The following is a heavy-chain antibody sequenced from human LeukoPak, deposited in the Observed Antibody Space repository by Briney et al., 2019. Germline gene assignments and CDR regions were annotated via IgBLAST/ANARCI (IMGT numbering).Heavy chain of an antibody. CDR2: ISAYNGNT. CDR3: ARDNRYYYYMDV. Sequence: ASVKVSCKASGYTFTSYGITWVRQAPGQGLEWMGWISAYNGNTKYAQKFQGRVTMTTDTSTNTAYMELRSLRSDDTAVYYCARDNRYYYYMDVWGKGTTVTVSS. D-gene: IGHD3-16*01. V-gene: IGHV1-18*01. CDR1: GYTFTSYG. J-gene: IGHJ6*03.